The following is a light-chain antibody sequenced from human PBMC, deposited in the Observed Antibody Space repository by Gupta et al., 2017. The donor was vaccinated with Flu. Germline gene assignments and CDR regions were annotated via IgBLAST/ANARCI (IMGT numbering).Light chain of an antibody. CDR3: GQALETPDT. V-gene: IGKV2-28*01. CDR1: QSRLHSNGNTY. J-gene: IGKJ2*01. Sequence: VTPGEPASISCSASQSRLHSNGNTYLDWYLQKPGQPPQLLIYLASKRATGVPDRFSGGGSGTDFKLKISKVEAEDVGIYYCGQALETPDTFGQGTKVEIK. CDR2: LAS.